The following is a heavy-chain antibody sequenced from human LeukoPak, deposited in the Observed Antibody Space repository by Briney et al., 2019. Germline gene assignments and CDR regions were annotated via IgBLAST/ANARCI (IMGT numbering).Heavy chain of an antibody. Sequence: GRSLRLSCAASGFTFSSYGMHWIRQAPGKGLEWVAVISYDGSNKYYADSVKGPFTISRDNSKNTLYLQMNSLRAEDTAVYYCAKDGVVVGNYYYYYMDVWGKGNTVTVSS. D-gene: IGHD2-15*01. J-gene: IGHJ6*03. CDR2: ISYDGSNK. CDR1: GFTFSSYG. V-gene: IGHV3-30*18. CDR3: AKDGVVVGNYYYYYMDV.